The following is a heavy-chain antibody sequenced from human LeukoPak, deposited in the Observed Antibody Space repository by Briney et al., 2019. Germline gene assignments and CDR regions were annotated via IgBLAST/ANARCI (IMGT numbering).Heavy chain of an antibody. CDR3: ARGNRYYDSSGYLL. CDR2: IFYSGSS. J-gene: IGHJ4*02. CDR1: GGSISSDISY. D-gene: IGHD3-22*01. V-gene: IGHV4-39*07. Sequence: SETLSLTCTVSGGSISSDISYWAWVRQPPEKGLEWIGTIFYSGSSYYNPSLESRVTISVDTSKNQFSLKLSSVTAADTAVYYCARGNRYYDSSGYLLWGQGTLVTVSS.